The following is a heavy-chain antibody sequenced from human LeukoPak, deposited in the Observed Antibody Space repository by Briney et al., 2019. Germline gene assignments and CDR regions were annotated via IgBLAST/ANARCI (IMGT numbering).Heavy chain of an antibody. V-gene: IGHV3-23*01. J-gene: IGHJ4*02. CDR1: GFTFSSYA. Sequence: PGGSLRLSCAASGFTFSSYAMSWVRQAPGKGLEWVSAISDSGGSSYYADSVRGRFTISRDNSKNTLYLQMSSLRAEDTALYYCARGAWLSYWGQGTLVTVSS. CDR3: ARGAWLSY. CDR2: ISDSGGSS. D-gene: IGHD5-18*01.